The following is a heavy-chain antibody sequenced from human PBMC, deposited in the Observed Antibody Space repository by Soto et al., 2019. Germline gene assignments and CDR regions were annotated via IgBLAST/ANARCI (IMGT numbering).Heavy chain of an antibody. CDR3: AKPTLKINDFRSLWGYYGMDV. V-gene: IGHV3-23*01. J-gene: IGHJ6*02. Sequence: EVQLLESGGGLVQPGGSLRLSCAASGFTFSSYAMSWVRQAPGKGLEWVSAISGSGGSTYYADSVKGRFTISRDNSKNTLYLQMNSLRAEDTAVYYCAKPTLKINDFRSLWGYYGMDVWGQGTTVTVSS. CDR1: GFTFSSYA. D-gene: IGHD3-3*01. CDR2: ISGSGGST.